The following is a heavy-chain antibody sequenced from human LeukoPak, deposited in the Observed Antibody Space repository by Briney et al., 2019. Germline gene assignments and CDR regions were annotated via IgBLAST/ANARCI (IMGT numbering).Heavy chain of an antibody. V-gene: IGHV3-74*01. D-gene: IGHD2/OR15-2a*01. CDR2: INSDGIST. J-gene: IGHJ6*02. Sequence: GGSLRLSCAASGFTFSSYWMHWVRQAPGKGLVWVSRINSDGISTNYADSVKGRFTVSRDNAKNTLYLQMNSLRAEDTAVYYCARGAFRYYGMDVWGQGTTVTVSS. CDR3: ARGAFRYYGMDV. CDR1: GFTFSSYW.